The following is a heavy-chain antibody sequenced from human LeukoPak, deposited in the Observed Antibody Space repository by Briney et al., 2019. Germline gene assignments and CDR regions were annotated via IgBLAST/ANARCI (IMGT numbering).Heavy chain of an antibody. J-gene: IGHJ5*02. D-gene: IGHD4-23*01. Sequence: GASVKVSCKASGYTFTSYYMHWVRQAPGQGLEWMGIINPSGGSTSYAQKFQGRVTMTRDMSTSTVYMELSSLRSDDTAVYYCARDLVIGYGGLDPWGQGTLVTVSS. V-gene: IGHV1-46*01. CDR3: ARDLVIGYGGLDP. CDR2: INPSGGST. CDR1: GYTFTSYY.